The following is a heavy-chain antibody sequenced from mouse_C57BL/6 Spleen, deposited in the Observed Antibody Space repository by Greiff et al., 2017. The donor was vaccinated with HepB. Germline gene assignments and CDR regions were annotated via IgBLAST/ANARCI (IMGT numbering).Heavy chain of an antibody. J-gene: IGHJ2*01. CDR2: IAPNSGGT. V-gene: IGHV1-72*01. D-gene: IGHD4-1*01. CDR3: ARGGDWDLFDY. CDR1: GYTFTSYW. Sequence: QVHVKQSGAELVKPGASVKLSCKASGYTFTSYWMHWVKQRPGRGLEWIGRIAPNSGGTKYNEKFKSKATLTVDKPSSTAYMQLSSLTSEDSAVYYCARGGDWDLFDYWGQGTTLTVSS.